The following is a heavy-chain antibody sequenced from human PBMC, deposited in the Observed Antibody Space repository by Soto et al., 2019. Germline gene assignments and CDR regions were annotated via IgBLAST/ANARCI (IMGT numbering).Heavy chain of an antibody. D-gene: IGHD6-19*01. CDR1: GFTFSSYG. Sequence: HPVRSLRLSLAASGFTFSSYGMHWVRQAPGKGLEWVAVIWYDGSNKYYADSVTGRFTISRDNSKNTLYLRMNSLRAEDTAVYYWSRGMGTAVAGMLHFYIRDVWREGSIVTVS. CDR2: IWYDGSNK. J-gene: IGHJ6*02. V-gene: IGHV3-33*01. CDR3: SRGMGTAVAGMLHFYIRDV.